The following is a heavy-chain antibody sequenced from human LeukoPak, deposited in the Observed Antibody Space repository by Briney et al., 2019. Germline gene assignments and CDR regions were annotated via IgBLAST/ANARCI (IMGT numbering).Heavy chain of an antibody. J-gene: IGHJ6*03. V-gene: IGHV1-2*02. CDR2: INPKSGDP. CDR1: GYTFTDYF. CDR3: VRGDWYYYYMDV. D-gene: IGHD3/OR15-3a*01. Sequence: GASVKVSCKASGYTFTDYFIYWVRQAPGQGLEWMGWINPKSGDPNYAQKFQGKVTMTTDTSITTACLELRRLRSDDSATYFCVRGDWYYYYMDVWGKGTTVTVSS.